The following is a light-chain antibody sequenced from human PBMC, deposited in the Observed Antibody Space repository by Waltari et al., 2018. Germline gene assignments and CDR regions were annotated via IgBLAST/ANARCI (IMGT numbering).Light chain of an antibody. J-gene: IGLJ2*01. Sequence: SYELTQPPSVSVSPGQTAWITCSGDALPNQYAYWYQQKPGQAPVVVIYKDSERPSGIPERFSGSTSGTTVTLAISGVQAEDEADYYCQSTDSSGTSVVFGGGTKLTVL. V-gene: IGLV3-25*03. CDR1: ALPNQY. CDR3: QSTDSSGTSVV. CDR2: KDS.